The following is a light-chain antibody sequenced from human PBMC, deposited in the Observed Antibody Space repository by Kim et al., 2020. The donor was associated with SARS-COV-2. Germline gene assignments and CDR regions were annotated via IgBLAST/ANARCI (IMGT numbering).Light chain of an antibody. CDR2: WAS. V-gene: IGKV4-1*01. J-gene: IGKJ3*01. CDR3: QQYYGTPFT. CDR1: QTIFYSSNNKNY. Sequence: ATINCKSSQTIFYSSNNKNYLAWYQQRPGQPPRLLIYWASTRGSGVPDRFSGSGSGTDFTLTISSLQAEDVAVYYCQQYYGTPFTFGPGTKVDIK.